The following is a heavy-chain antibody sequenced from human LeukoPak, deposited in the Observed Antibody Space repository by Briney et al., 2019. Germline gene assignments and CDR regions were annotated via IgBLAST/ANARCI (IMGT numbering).Heavy chain of an antibody. CDR3: ARGSDFWSGYYTLDY. CDR2: INPSSGTP. CDR1: GYIFTTYY. J-gene: IGHJ4*02. Sequence: GASVKVSCKASGYIFTTYYIHWVRQAPRQGLEWMGRINPSSGTPNYAPKFGGRVTMTRDTSTSTVYMELNSLTSEDTAVYYCARGSDFWSGYYTLDYWGQGTLVTVSS. V-gene: IGHV1-46*01. D-gene: IGHD3-3*01.